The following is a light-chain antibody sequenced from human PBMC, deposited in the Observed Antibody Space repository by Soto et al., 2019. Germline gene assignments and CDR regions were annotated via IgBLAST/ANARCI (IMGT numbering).Light chain of an antibody. Sequence: DIQMTQSPSTLSASVGDRVTITCRASQSVNIWLAWYQQKPGKAPKLLIYKASSLKSVVPSRFSGSGSGTEFTLTISSLQPDDFATYYCQQYNTYSRTFGQGTKVEIK. CDR2: KAS. CDR1: QSVNIW. J-gene: IGKJ1*01. CDR3: QQYNTYSRT. V-gene: IGKV1-5*03.